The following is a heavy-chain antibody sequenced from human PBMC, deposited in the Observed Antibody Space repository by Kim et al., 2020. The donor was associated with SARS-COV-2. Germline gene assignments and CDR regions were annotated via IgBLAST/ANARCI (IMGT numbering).Heavy chain of an antibody. CDR1: GGTFSSYA. CDR2: IIPIFGTA. Sequence: SVKVSCKASGGTFSSYAISWVRQAPGQGLEWMGGIIPIFGTANYAQKFQGRVTITADESTSTAYMELSSLRSEDTAVYYCAREGVLYQSGPDYYYGMDVWGQGTTVTVSS. V-gene: IGHV1-69*13. CDR3: AREGVLYQSGPDYYYGMDV. J-gene: IGHJ6*02. D-gene: IGHD2-2*01.